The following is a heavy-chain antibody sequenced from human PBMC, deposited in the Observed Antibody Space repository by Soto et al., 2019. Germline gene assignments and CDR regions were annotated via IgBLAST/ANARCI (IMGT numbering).Heavy chain of an antibody. V-gene: IGHV4-34*01. CDR3: ARGGFSKILDY. D-gene: IGHD2-2*01. J-gene: IGHJ4*02. Sequence: SETLSLTCAVYGGSFSCYYWSWIRQPPGKGLEWIGEINHSGSTNYNPSLKSRVTISVDTSKNQFSLKLRSVTAADTAVYYCARGGFSKILDYWGQGTLVTVSS. CDR1: GGSFSCYY. CDR2: INHSGST.